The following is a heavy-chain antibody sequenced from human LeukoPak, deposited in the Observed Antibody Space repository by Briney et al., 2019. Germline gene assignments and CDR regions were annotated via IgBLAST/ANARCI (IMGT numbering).Heavy chain of an antibody. CDR2: INDSGST. CDR1: GVSFRGYY. CDR3: AMGITMSY. V-gene: IGHV4-34*01. J-gene: IGHJ4*02. Sequence: SETLSLTCAVYGVSFRGYYWSWIRQPPGKGLEWIGEINDSGSTNYNPSLKSRLTISVDTAKNQFSLKLSSVTAADTAVYYCAMGITMSYWGQGTLVTVSS. D-gene: IGHD3-22*01.